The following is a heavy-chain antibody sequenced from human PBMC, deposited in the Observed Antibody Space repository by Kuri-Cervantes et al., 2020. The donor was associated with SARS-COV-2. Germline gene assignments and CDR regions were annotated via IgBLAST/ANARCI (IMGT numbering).Heavy chain of an antibody. CDR2: IYWDDDK. V-gene: IGHV2-5*08. J-gene: IGHJ5*02. D-gene: IGHD6-13*01. Sequence: TLSLTCTVSGGSISSYYWSWIRQPPGKGLEWLALIYWDDDKRYSPSLKSRLTITKDTSKNQVVLTMTDMDPVDTATYYCARIIAAENWFDPWGQGTLVTVSS. CDR1: GGSISSYYW. CDR3: ARIIAAENWFDP.